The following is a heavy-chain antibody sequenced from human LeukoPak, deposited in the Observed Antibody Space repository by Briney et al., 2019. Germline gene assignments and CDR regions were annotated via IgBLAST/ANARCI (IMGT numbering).Heavy chain of an antibody. CDR1: GGSFSGYY. D-gene: IGHD3-10*01. J-gene: IGHJ4*02. Sequence: SETLSLTCAVYGGSFSGYYWSWIRQPPGKGLEWIGEINHSGSTNYNPSLKSRVTMSVDTSKNQFSLKLSSVTAADTAVYYCARDMGGSGSYSYWGQGTLVTVSS. V-gene: IGHV4-34*01. CDR2: INHSGST. CDR3: ARDMGGSGSYSY.